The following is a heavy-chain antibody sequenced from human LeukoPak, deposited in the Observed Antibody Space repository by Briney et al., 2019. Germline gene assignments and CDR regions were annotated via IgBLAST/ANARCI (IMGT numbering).Heavy chain of an antibody. J-gene: IGHJ4*02. CDR2: ISGSGGST. CDR1: GFTFSSYA. Sequence: GGSLRLSCAASGFTFSSYAMSWVRQAPGKGLEWVSAISGSGGSTYYADSVKGRFTISRDNSKNTLYLQMNSLRAEDTAVYYCAKDRDGPNSGSYYWDYFDYWGQGTLVTVSS. V-gene: IGHV3-23*01. D-gene: IGHD1-26*01. CDR3: AKDRDGPNSGSYYWDYFDY.